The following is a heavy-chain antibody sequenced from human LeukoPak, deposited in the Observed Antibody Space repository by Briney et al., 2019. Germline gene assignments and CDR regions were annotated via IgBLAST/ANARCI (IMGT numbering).Heavy chain of an antibody. D-gene: IGHD2-2*02. V-gene: IGHV1-18*01. Sequence: GASVKVSCKASCYTFTSYGISWVRQAPGQGLEWMGWISAYNGNTNYAQKLQGRVTMTTDTSTSTAYMELRSLRSDDTAVYYCARDPTRVAIHQFDYWGQGTLVTVSS. CDR1: CYTFTSYG. CDR3: ARDPTRVAIHQFDY. J-gene: IGHJ4*02. CDR2: ISAYNGNT.